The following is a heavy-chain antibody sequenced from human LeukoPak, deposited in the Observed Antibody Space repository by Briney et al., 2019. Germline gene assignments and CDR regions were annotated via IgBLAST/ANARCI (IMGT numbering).Heavy chain of an antibody. CDR3: ARVQEQVPRSRFDP. D-gene: IGHD1-26*01. Sequence: GASVKVSCKASGYTFTNYGIGWVRQAPGQGLEWMGWISGYHGNTNYAQKFQDRVTMTIDTSTSTAYMQLRSLRSDDTAVYYCARVQEQVPRSRFDPWGQGTLVIVSS. CDR1: GYTFTNYG. J-gene: IGHJ5*02. V-gene: IGHV1-18*01. CDR2: ISGYHGNT.